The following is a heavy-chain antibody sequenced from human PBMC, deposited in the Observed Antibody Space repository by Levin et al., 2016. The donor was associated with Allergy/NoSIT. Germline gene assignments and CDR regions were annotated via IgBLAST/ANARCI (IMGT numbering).Heavy chain of an antibody. D-gene: IGHD4-17*01. CDR3: AREVSFGDYVPGY. V-gene: IGHV3-53*01. Sequence: GESLKISCAASGFSVSTNYMTWVRQAPGKGLEWVSLIYGAGTTYYADSVKGRFTISRDNSKNTLHLQMNNLRAEDTAVYYCAREVSFGDYVPGYWGQGTMVTVSS. J-gene: IGHJ4*02. CDR2: IYGAGTT. CDR1: GFSVSTNY.